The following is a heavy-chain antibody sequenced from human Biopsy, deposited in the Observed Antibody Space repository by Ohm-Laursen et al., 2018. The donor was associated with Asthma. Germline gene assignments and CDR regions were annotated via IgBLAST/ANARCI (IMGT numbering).Heavy chain of an antibody. CDR1: GGSFSNFA. V-gene: IGHV1-69*04. CDR3: ARSYDTDSYPVLVLDY. J-gene: IGHJ4*02. CDR2: ILTKFDIT. D-gene: IGHD3-22*01. Sequence: SVKVSCKASGGSFSNFAFSWVRQAPGHGLEWMGTILTKFDITSYAEKFQGRVTITADKSTSTTYMELSRLRSEDTAVYYCARSYDTDSYPVLVLDYWGQGTLVTASS.